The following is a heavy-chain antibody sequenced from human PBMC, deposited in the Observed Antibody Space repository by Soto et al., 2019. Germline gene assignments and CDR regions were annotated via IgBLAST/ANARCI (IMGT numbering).Heavy chain of an antibody. V-gene: IGHV1-2*02. CDR2: INPNSGGT. J-gene: IGHJ4*02. CDR3: ARVPETYDILPGFNAY. Sequence: ASVKVSCKASGYTFTGYYMHWVRQAPGQGLEWMGWINPNSGGTNYAQKFQGRVTMTRDTSISTAYMELSRLRSDDTAVYYCARVPETYDILPGFNAYCGQGTLVTVSS. D-gene: IGHD3-9*01. CDR1: GYTFTGYY.